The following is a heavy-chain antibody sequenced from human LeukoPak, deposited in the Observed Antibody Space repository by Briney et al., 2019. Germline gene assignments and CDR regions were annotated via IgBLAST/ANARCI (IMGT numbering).Heavy chain of an antibody. V-gene: IGHV5-51*01. Sequence: GESLKISCKGSGYSFTSYWNGWVRQMPGKGLEWMGITYPGDSDTRYSPSFQGQVTISADKSISTAYLQWSSLKASDTAMYYCARAPRAYYDILTGYYKVYYFDYWGQGTLVTVSS. J-gene: IGHJ4*02. CDR3: ARAPRAYYDILTGYYKVYYFDY. CDR2: TYPGDSDT. CDR1: GYSFTSYW. D-gene: IGHD3-9*01.